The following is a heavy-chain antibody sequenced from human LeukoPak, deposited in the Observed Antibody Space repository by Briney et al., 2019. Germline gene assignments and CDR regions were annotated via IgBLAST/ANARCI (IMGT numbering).Heavy chain of an antibody. J-gene: IGHJ5*02. D-gene: IGHD2-15*01. CDR1: GGSFSGYY. Sequence: PSETLSLTCAVYGGSFSGYYWSWIRQPPGKGLEWIGEINHSGSTNYNPSLKSRVTISVDTSKNQFSLKLSSVTAADTAVYYCALRPQEYCSGGSCYSRWFDPWGQGTLVTVSS. V-gene: IGHV4-34*01. CDR2: INHSGST. CDR3: ALRPQEYCSGGSCYSRWFDP.